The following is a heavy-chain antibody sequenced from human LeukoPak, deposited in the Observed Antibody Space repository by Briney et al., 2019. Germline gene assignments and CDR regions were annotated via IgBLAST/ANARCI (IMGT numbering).Heavy chain of an antibody. Sequence: PSETLSLTCTVSGGSISSGDYYWSWIRQPPGKGLEWIGYIYYSGSTYYNPSLKSRVTISVDTSKNQFSLKLSSVTAADTAVCYCARARGLRFLEWPFDYWGQGTLVTVSS. CDR3: ARARGLRFLEWPFDY. D-gene: IGHD3-3*01. V-gene: IGHV4-30-4*08. J-gene: IGHJ4*02. CDR2: IYYSGST. CDR1: GGSISSGDYY.